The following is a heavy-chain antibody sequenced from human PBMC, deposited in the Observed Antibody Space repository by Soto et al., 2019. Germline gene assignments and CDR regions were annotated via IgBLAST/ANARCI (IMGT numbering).Heavy chain of an antibody. D-gene: IGHD6-6*01. CDR3: ASRAYITSSFDY. V-gene: IGHV4-30-4*01. J-gene: IGHJ4*02. CDR2: IYDTGGST. Sequence: TSETLSLTCSVSGGSINSGDDYWSWIRQPPGKGLEWIGYIYDTGGSTDYNPSLKNRVTISVDTSKNQFSLKLSSVTAADTAVYYCASRAYITSSFDYWGQGALVTVSS. CDR1: GGSINSGDDY.